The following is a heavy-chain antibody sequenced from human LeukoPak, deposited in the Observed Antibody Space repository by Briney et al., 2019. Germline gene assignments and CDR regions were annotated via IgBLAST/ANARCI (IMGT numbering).Heavy chain of an antibody. CDR1: GGSINSYY. Sequence: SETLSLTCTVSGGSINSYYWSWIRQAAGRALEWMGRICASGSANSYNPSLKSRVTMSVDTSKNQCSLMMSSVTAADTAVYYCARAVRRTEITMVRGVIITGWFDPWGQGTLVTVSS. V-gene: IGHV4-4*07. J-gene: IGHJ5*02. D-gene: IGHD3-10*01. CDR3: ARAVRRTEITMVRGVIITGWFDP. CDR2: ICASGSA.